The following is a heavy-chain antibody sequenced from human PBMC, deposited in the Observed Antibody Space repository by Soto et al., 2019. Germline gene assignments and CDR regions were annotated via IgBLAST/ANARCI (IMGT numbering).Heavy chain of an antibody. Sequence: QVQLVQSGADLKKPGASVKVSCKTSGYTFSGHFLQWVRQAPGAGPEWMGWINPNTGNTKYGQNVEGRVTMSRDMSSSTAYMELTRLTVDDTAVYFCARAGSYCSGGSCSFAYWGQGSLVTVSS. CDR1: GYTFSGHF. CDR3: ARAGSYCSGGSCSFAY. V-gene: IGHV1-2*02. J-gene: IGHJ4*02. CDR2: INPNTGNT. D-gene: IGHD2-15*01.